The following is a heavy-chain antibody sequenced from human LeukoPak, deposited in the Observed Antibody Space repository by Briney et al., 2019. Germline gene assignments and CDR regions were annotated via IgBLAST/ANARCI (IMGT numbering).Heavy chain of an antibody. J-gene: IGHJ4*02. CDR3: ARSDTAMVMESVGV. CDR2: IYPGDSDT. Sequence: GESMKISCKGSGYSFTSYWIGWVRQMPGKGLEWMGIIYPGDSDTRYSPSFQGQVTITADQSISTAYLQWSSLKAPDTAMYYCARSDTAMVMESVGVWGQGTLVTVSS. D-gene: IGHD5-18*01. CDR1: GYSFTSYW. V-gene: IGHV5-51*01.